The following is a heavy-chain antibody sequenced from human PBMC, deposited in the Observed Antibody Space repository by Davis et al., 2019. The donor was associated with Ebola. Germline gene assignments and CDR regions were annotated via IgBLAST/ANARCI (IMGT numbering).Heavy chain of an antibody. CDR2: INRSGST. V-gene: IGHV4-34*01. J-gene: IGHJ6*02. CDR1: GGSFSGYY. CDR3: ARDRGYYYGMDV. Sequence: MPSETLSLTCAVHGGSFSGYYWSWIRQPPGKGLEWIGEINRSGSTNYDPSLKSRVTISVDTSKNQFSLKLSSVTAADTAVYYCARDRGYYYGMDVWGQGTTVTVSS.